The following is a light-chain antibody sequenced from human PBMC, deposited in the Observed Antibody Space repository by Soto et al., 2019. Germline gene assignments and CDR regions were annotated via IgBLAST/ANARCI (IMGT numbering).Light chain of an antibody. CDR2: WAY. CDR1: QSVFYSSNNKNY. Sequence: DIVMTQSPDSLAVSLGERATINCKSSQSVFYSSNNKNYLAWYQQNPGQPPKLLIYWAYTRESGVPDRFSGSWSGTDFILTSSSLQAEDVAVYYCQQYYRPWTFGQGTKVEIK. J-gene: IGKJ1*01. CDR3: QQYYRPWT. V-gene: IGKV4-1*01.